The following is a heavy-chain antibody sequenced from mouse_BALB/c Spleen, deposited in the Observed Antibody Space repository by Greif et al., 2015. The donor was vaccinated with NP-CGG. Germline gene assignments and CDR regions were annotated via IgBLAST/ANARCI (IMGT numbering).Heavy chain of an antibody. CDR2: ISSGSSTI. Sequence: EVQGVESGGGLVQPGGSRKLSCAASGFTFSSFGMHWVRQAPEKGLEWVAYISSGSSTIYYADTVKGRFTISRDNPKNTLFLQMTSLRSEDTATYYCARLFDYWGQGTTLTVSS. V-gene: IGHV5-17*02. CDR3: ARLFDY. CDR1: GFTFSSFG. J-gene: IGHJ2*01.